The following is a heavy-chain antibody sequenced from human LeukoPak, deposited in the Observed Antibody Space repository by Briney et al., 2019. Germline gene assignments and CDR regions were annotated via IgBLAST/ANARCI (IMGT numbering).Heavy chain of an antibody. Sequence: GASVKVSCKASGHTFNGYYVYWVRQAPGQGLAWMGWMNPNVGGANFPQKFQGRVTVTSDPALSAAYMELRRLRADDTAVYYCARGVFGEHLESWGQGTLVTVSS. CDR2: MNPNVGGA. J-gene: IGHJ4*02. CDR1: GHTFNGYY. V-gene: IGHV1-2*02. CDR3: ARGVFGEHLES. D-gene: IGHD3-10*02.